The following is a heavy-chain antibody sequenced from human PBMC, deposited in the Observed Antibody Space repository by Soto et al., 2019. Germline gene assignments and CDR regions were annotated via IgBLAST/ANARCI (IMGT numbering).Heavy chain of an antibody. CDR2: VGTSGSDT. Sequence: GGSLRLSCAASGFTFSTYVMQWARQAPGQGLEWVSAVGTSGSDTFYASSVRGRFTVSRDNSKNTLYLQMISLRAEDTAIYYCANGDRARGWISWGQGTLVTVSS. J-gene: IGHJ5*02. V-gene: IGHV3-23*01. CDR1: GFTFSTYV. D-gene: IGHD6-19*01. CDR3: ANGDRARGWIS.